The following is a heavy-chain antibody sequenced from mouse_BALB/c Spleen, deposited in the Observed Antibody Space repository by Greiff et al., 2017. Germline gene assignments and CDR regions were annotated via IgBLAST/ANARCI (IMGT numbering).Heavy chain of an antibody. D-gene: IGHD2-14*01. CDR2: ISSGGSYT. J-gene: IGHJ4*01. CDR3: AREVRRGENYAMDY. CDR1: GFTFSSYA. V-gene: IGHV5-9-4*01. Sequence: DVQLVESGGGLVKPGGSLKLSCAASGFTFSSYAMSWVRQSPEKRLEWVAEISSGGSYTCYPDTVTGRFTISRDNAKNTLYLEMSSLRSEDTAMYYCAREVRRGENYAMDYWGQGTSVTVSS.